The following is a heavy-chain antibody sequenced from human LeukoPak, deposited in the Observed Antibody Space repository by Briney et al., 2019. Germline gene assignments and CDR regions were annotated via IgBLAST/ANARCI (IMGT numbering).Heavy chain of an antibody. D-gene: IGHD5-18*01. CDR1: GYSSTSYW. Sequence: GGSLKISWKGSGYSSTSYWIGWVRQMPGKGLEWMGIIYPGDSGTRYSPSFPDPGPLPADKANSPPHPQVSSLKASDTAMYYCARHLGTAMVSPLGYWGQGTLVTVSS. CDR3: ARHLGTAMVSPLGY. CDR2: IYPGDSGT. J-gene: IGHJ4*02. V-gene: IGHV5-51*01.